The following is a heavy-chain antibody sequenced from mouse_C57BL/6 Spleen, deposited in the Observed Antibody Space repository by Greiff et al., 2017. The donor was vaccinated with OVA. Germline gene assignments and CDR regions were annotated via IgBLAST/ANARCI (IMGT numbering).Heavy chain of an antibody. CDR2: IYPRSGNN. V-gene: IGHV1-81*01. CDR3: AQGGPYAMDY. Sequence: QVQLQQSGAELARPGASVKLSCKASGYTFTSYGISWVKQRTGQGLEWIGEIYPRSGNNYYNEKFKGKATLSADKSSSTAYMELRSLTSEDSAVYFCAQGGPYAMDYWGQGTSVTVSS. J-gene: IGHJ4*01. CDR1: GYTFTSYG.